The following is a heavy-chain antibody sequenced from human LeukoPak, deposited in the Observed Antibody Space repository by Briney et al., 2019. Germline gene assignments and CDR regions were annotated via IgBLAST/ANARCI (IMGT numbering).Heavy chain of an antibody. CDR1: GGFISSYY. CDR2: IYYSGST. D-gene: IGHD3-22*01. J-gene: IGHJ6*02. Sequence: SETLSLTCTVSGGFISSYYWSWIRQPPGKGLEWIGYIYYSGSTNYNPSLKSRVTISVDRSKNQFSLKLSSVTAADTAVYYCARARGSYYDSSGVITFGYYYYGMDVWGQGTTVTVSS. CDR3: ARARGSYYDSSGVITFGYYYYGMDV. V-gene: IGHV4-59*12.